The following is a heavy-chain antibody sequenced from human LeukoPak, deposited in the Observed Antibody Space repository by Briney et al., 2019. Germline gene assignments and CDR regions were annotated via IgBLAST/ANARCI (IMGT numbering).Heavy chain of an antibody. V-gene: IGHV4-34*01. D-gene: IGHD6-19*01. CDR2: INHSGST. J-gene: IGHJ5*02. Sequence: PSETLSLTCAVYGGSFSGYSWSWIRQPPGRGLEWIGEINHSGSTNYNPSLKSRVTISVDTSKNQFSLKLSSVTAADTAVYYCARKRIVGASSGSNWFDPWGQGTLVTVSS. CDR1: GGSFSGYS. CDR3: ARKRIVGASSGSNWFDP.